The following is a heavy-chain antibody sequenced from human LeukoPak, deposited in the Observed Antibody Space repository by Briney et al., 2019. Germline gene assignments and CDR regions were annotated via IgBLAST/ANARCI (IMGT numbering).Heavy chain of an antibody. D-gene: IGHD2-2*01. V-gene: IGHV1-69*04. J-gene: IGHJ6*02. CDR1: GGTFTSYA. CDR2: IIPILGIA. Sequence: ASVKVSCKASGGTFTSYAISWVREAPGQGREGMGRIIPILGIANYAQKFQGRVTITADKSTSTAYMELSSLRSEDTAVYYCARGGDIVVVPAGGGYYYGMDVWGQGTTVTVSS. CDR3: ARGGDIVVVPAGGGYYYGMDV.